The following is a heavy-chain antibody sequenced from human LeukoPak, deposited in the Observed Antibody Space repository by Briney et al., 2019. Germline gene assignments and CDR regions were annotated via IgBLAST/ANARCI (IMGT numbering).Heavy chain of an antibody. V-gene: IGHV1-69*01. J-gene: IGHJ6*02. Sequence: GASVKVSCKASGGTFSSYAISWVRQAPGQGLEWMGGIIPIFGTANYAQKFQGRVTITADESTSTAYMELSSLRSEDTAVYYCARVSLKRDYYYYYGMDVWGQGTTVTVSS. CDR1: GGTFSSYA. CDR2: IIPIFGTA. CDR3: ARVSLKRDYYYYYGMDV.